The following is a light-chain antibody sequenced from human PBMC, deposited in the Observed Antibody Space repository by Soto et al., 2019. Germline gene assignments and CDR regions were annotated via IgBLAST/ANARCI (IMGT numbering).Light chain of an antibody. J-gene: IGLJ1*01. Sequence: QPVLTQSPSASASLGASVKLTCTLSSGHSSYAIAWHQQQPEKGPWYLMKLNSDGSHSKGDGIPDRFSGSSSGAERYLTISSLQSEDEADYYCQTWGTGIQVFGTGTKLTVL. CDR2: LNSDGSH. V-gene: IGLV4-69*01. CDR3: QTWGTGIQV. CDR1: SGHSSYA.